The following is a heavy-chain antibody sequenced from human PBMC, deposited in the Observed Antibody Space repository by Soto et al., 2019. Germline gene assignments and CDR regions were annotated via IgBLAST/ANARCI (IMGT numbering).Heavy chain of an antibody. CDR2: IIPIGGST. Sequence: ASVKVSCKASGGTFSSYAISWVRQAPGQGLEWMGMIIPIGGSTSYAQKFQGRVTMTRDTSTSTVYMELSSLRSEDTAVYYCARGITIFGVVILDYWGQGTLVTVS. CDR3: ARGITIFGVVILDY. D-gene: IGHD3-3*01. CDR1: GGTFSSYA. V-gene: IGHV1-46*03. J-gene: IGHJ4*02.